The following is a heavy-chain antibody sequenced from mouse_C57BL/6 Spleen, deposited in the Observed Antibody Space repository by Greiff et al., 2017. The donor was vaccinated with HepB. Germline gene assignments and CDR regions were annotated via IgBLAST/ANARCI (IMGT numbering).Heavy chain of an antibody. D-gene: IGHD2-4*01. CDR3: ARGGTLHDYDGAWFAY. Sequence: EVKLQESGPGLVKPSQSLSLTCSVTGYSITSGYYWNWIRQFPGNKLEWMGYISYDGSNNYNPSLKNRISITRDTSKNQFFLKLNSVTTEDTATYYCARGGTLHDYDGAWFAYWGQGTLVTVSA. CDR2: ISYDGSN. V-gene: IGHV3-6*01. CDR1: GYSITSGYY. J-gene: IGHJ3*01.